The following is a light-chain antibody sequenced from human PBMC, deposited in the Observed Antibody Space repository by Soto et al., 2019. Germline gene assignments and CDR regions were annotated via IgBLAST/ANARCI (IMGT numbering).Light chain of an antibody. CDR2: DVS. CDR1: SSDVGAYNY. V-gene: IGLV2-14*03. J-gene: IGLJ3*02. Sequence: QSVLTQPASVSGSPGQSITISCTGTSSDVGAYNYVSWYQQHPGKAPKLMIYDVSNRPSGVSNRFSGSKSGNTASLTISGLRAEDEGDYYCSLYTGSSTMFGGGTKLTVL. CDR3: SLYTGSSTM.